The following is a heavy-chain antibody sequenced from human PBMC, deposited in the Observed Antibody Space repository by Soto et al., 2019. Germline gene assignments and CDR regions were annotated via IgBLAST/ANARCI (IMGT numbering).Heavy chain of an antibody. CDR2: IYHSGST. Sequence: PSETLSLTCAVSGGSISSSNWWSWVRQPPGKGLEWIGEIYHSGSTNYNPSLKSRVTISVDKSKNQFSLKLSSVTAADTAVYYRAREYMVRGVMCWFDPWGQGTLVTVSS. CDR3: AREYMVRGVMCWFDP. V-gene: IGHV4-4*02. D-gene: IGHD3-10*01. CDR1: GGSISSSNW. J-gene: IGHJ5*02.